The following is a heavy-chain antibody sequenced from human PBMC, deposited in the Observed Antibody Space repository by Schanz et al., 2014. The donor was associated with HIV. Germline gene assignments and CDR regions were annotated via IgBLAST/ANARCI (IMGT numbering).Heavy chain of an antibody. D-gene: IGHD2-8*01. Sequence: VQLAESGGGLVKPGGSLRLSCAASGFTFSSYGMHWVRQAPGKGLEWVAVIWYDGSNKYYADSVKGRFTVSRDNSKNTLYLQMNSLRAEDTAVYYCANSGYCTSGICYTRGTGVDVWGQGTTVTVSS. CDR2: IWYDGSNK. J-gene: IGHJ6*02. CDR1: GFTFSSYG. CDR3: ANSGYCTSGICYTRGTGVDV. V-gene: IGHV3-33*06.